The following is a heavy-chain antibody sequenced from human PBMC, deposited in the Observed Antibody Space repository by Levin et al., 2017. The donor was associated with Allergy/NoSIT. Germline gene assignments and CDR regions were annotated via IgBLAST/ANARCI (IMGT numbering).Heavy chain of an antibody. CDR1: GGSFSSTTYH. CDR3: ARRFLNDIGGMDV. J-gene: IGHJ6*02. D-gene: IGHD3-16*01. Sequence: PSETLSLTCLASGGSFSSTTYHWAWIRQSPGKGLEWIGCLYFGGTTYYNPSLRSRVTISVDTSNNQSSLKLSPATAADTAIYFWARRFLNDIGGMDVWGQGTTVTVSS. V-gene: IGHV4-39*01. CDR2: LYFGGTT.